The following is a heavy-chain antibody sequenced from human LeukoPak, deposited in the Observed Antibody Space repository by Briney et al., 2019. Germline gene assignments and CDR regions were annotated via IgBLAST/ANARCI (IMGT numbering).Heavy chain of an antibody. J-gene: IGHJ4*02. CDR2: ISSIRNYI. D-gene: IGHD5-18*01. Sequence: PGGSLRLSCEASEFTFSSYSINWVRQAPGKGLEWVSSISSIRNYIYYADSVRGRFTISRDNARNSLYLQMNSLRDEDTAVYYCARLRGGYNYALGPFDYWGQGTLVTVSS. V-gene: IGHV3-21*01. CDR3: ARLRGGYNYALGPFDY. CDR1: EFTFSSYS.